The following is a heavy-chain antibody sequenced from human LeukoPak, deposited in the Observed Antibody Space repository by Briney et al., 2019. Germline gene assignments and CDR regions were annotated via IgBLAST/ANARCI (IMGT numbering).Heavy chain of an antibody. D-gene: IGHD3-22*01. CDR1: GGTFSSYA. Sequence: SVKVSCKASGGTFSSYAISWVRQAPGQGLEWMGGIIPIFGTANYAQKFQGRVTMTEDTSTDTAYMELSSLRSEDTAVYYCATGPYYYDSSGNFDYWGQGTLVTVSS. CDR2: IIPIFGTA. CDR3: ATGPYYYDSSGNFDY. J-gene: IGHJ4*02. V-gene: IGHV1-69*06.